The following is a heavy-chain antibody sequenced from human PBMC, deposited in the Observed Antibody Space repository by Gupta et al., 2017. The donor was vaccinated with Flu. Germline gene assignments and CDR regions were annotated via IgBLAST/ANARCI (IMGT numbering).Heavy chain of an antibody. D-gene: IGHD3-10*01. CDR3: EVKRITMVRGPLTDY. CDR1: GGSFSGYY. V-gene: IGHV4-34*01. Sequence: QVQLQQWGAGLLKPSETLSLTCAVYGGSFSGYYWSWIRQPPGKGLEWIGEINHSGSTNYNPSLKSRVTISVDTSKNQFSLKLSSVTAADTAVYYCEVKRITMVRGPLTDYWGQGTLVTVSS. J-gene: IGHJ4*02. CDR2: INHSGST.